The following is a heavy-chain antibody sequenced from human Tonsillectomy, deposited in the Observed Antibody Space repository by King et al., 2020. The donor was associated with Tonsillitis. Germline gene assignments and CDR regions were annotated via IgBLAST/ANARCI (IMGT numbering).Heavy chain of an antibody. CDR1: GFTFDDYA. CDR2: ISWNSGYI. D-gene: IGHD1-14*01. Sequence: VQLVQSGGGLVQPGRSLRLSCAASGFTFDDYAIHWVRQAPGKGLEWVSSISWNSGYIDYADSVKGRFTISRDNAKKSLYLQMDSLRPEDTALYYCAKSLSGTTSSGADYWGQGTLVTVSS. CDR3: AKSLSGTTSSGADY. J-gene: IGHJ4*02. V-gene: IGHV3-9*01.